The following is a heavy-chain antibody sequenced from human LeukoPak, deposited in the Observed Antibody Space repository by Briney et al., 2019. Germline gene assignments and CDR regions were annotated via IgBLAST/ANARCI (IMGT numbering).Heavy chain of an antibody. Sequence: GASVKVSCKASGYTFTSYAMHWVRRAPGRRLEWMGWINAGNGDTKYSQKFQGRVTIARDTSASTAYMELSSLRSEDTAVYYCARDRGGTGDFDYWGQGTLVTVSS. CDR2: INAGNGDT. J-gene: IGHJ4*02. CDR3: ARDRGGTGDFDY. CDR1: GYTFTSYA. V-gene: IGHV1-3*01. D-gene: IGHD1-1*01.